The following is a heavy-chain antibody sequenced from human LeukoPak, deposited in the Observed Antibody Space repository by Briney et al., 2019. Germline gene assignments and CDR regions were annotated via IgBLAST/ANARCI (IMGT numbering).Heavy chain of an antibody. J-gene: IGHJ6*02. D-gene: IGHD2-2*01. CDR3: ARVVPAAKGLYYYYGMDV. CDR2: ISAYNGNT. Sequence: GASVKVSCKASGGTFTSYGISWVRQAPGQGLEWMGWISAYNGNTNYAQKLQGRVTMTTDTSTSTAYMELRSLRSDDTAVYYCARVVPAAKGLYYYYGMDVWGQGTTVTVSS. V-gene: IGHV1-18*01. CDR1: GGTFTSYG.